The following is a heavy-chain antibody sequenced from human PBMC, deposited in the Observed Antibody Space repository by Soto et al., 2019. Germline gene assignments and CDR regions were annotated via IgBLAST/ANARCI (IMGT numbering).Heavy chain of an antibody. D-gene: IGHD1-26*01. Sequence: QVQLVQSGAEVKKPGSSVKVSCKASGGTFSSYAISWVRQAPGQGLEWMGGIIPIFATANYAQKFQGRVTITADDSTNTAYMELSRLRSEDTAVYYCARDSVVATHAFDIWGQGTMVTVSS. CDR2: IIPIFATA. J-gene: IGHJ3*02. V-gene: IGHV1-69*12. CDR1: GGTFSSYA. CDR3: ARDSVVATHAFDI.